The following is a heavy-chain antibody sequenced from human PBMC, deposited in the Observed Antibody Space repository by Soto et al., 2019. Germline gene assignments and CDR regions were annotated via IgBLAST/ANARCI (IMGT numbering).Heavy chain of an antibody. CDR1: GFAFRNYA. Sequence: GGSLRLSCVASGFAFRNYAMSWVRQAPGTGLEWVSTISGSGDSTFYSDPVKGRCSISRDNSKNTLSLQLNSLRADDPAVYYCAKRMTTLTPYYYYCNMGVWSQGTTVTVSS. CDR3: AKRMTTLTPYYYYCNMGV. J-gene: IGHJ6*02. CDR2: ISGSGDST. V-gene: IGHV3-23*01.